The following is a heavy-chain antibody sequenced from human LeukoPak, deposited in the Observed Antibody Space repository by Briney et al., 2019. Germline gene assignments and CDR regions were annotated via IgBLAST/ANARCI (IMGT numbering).Heavy chain of an antibody. Sequence: SETLSLTCAVSGGSISSGGYSWSWIRQPPGKGLEWIGYIYHSGSTYYNPSLKSRVTISVDTSKNQFSLKLSSVTAADTAVYYCARREYQLLLNAPNWFDPWGQGTLVTVSS. D-gene: IGHD2-2*01. V-gene: IGHV4-30-2*01. J-gene: IGHJ5*02. CDR3: ARREYQLLLNAPNWFDP. CDR1: GGSISSGGYS. CDR2: IYHSGST.